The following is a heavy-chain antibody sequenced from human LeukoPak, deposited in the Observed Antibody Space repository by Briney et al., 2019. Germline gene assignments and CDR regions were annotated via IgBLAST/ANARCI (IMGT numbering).Heavy chain of an antibody. V-gene: IGHV3-48*03. CDR3: ARGLNT. Sequence: GGSLRLSWAASGXTFSSYDVNWVRQAPGKGLEWVSYITYSGSNTYYADSVKGRFIISRDNAKNSLYLQMNGLRGEDTAVYYCARGLNTGGQGTLVTVSS. CDR2: ITYSGSNT. J-gene: IGHJ4*02. D-gene: IGHD4-17*01. CDR1: GXTFSSYD.